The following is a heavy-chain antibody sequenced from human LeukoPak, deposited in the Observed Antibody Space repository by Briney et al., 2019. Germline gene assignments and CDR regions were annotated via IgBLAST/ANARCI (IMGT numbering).Heavy chain of an antibody. CDR2: IHPEGTEK. V-gene: IGHV3-7*03. CDR1: GCTFRRFW. J-gene: IGHJ4*02. D-gene: IGHD6-13*01. Sequence: GGSLRLSCAASGCTFRRFWMSWVRQAPGKGLEWVANIHPEGTEKYHADSVKGRFTISRDNVDNTLYLQMNSLRVDDTAIYYCAKNSGWYRYDSWGQGTLVTVSS. CDR3: AKNSGWYRYDS.